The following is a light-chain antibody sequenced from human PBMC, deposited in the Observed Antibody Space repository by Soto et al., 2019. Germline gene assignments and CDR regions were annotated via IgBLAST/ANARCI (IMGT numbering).Light chain of an antibody. J-gene: IGKJ4*01. CDR1: QSVRSN. Sequence: EVVMTQSPATLSVSPGEGATLSCRASQSVRSNLAWYQKKPGQSHRLLIYGASTRATVVPARFSGSGSGTEFTLTISSLQSEAFAVYYCQQYDNWPLTFGGGTQVEIK. V-gene: IGKV3-15*01. CDR3: QQYDNWPLT. CDR2: GAS.